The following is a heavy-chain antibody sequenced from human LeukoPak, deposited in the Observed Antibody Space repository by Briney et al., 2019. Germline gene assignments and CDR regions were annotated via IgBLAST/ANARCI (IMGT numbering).Heavy chain of an antibody. CDR3: AKGEGVWFGEFQV. V-gene: IGHV3-23*01. D-gene: IGHD3-10*01. Sequence: GGSLRLSCAASGFTFSSYAMSWVRQAPGKGLEWVSAISGSGGSTYYADSGKGRFTISRDNSKNTLYLHRNSLRDEDTAVYYCAKGEGVWFGEFQVWGKGTTVTVSS. J-gene: IGHJ6*04. CDR2: ISGSGGST. CDR1: GFTFSSYA.